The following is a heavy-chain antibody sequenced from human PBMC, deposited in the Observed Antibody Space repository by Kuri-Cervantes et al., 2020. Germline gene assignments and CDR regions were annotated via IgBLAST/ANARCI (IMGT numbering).Heavy chain of an antibody. D-gene: IGHD3-3*01. CDR2: IIPIFGTA. CDR1: GYTFTSYG. Sequence: SVKVSCKASGYTFTSYGISWVRQAPGQGLEWMGGIIPIFGTANYAQKFQGGVTITADESTSTAYMELSSLRSEDTAVYYCASVLRFLEWLGGGMDVWGQGTTVTVSS. V-gene: IGHV1-69*13. J-gene: IGHJ6*02. CDR3: ASVLRFLEWLGGGMDV.